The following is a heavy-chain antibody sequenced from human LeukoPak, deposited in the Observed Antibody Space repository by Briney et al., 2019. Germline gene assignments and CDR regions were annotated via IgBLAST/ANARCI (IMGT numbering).Heavy chain of an antibody. J-gene: IGHJ6*03. CDR1: SGSISSSQYY. Sequence: SETLSLTCTVSSGSISSSQYYWSWIRQSPGKGREWIGSIYYSGTTYYNRSLESRVTICDDTSKNRFSLMLTSLTVADTAVYYCARQSSGYYYYYIDVWGEGTTVIVSS. V-gene: IGHV4-39*01. D-gene: IGHD3-10*01. CDR3: ARQSSGYYYYYIDV. CDR2: IYYSGTT.